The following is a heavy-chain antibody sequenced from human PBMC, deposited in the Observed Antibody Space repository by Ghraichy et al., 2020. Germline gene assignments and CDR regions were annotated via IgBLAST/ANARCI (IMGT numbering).Heavy chain of an antibody. V-gene: IGHV4-61*01. CDR1: GGSVSSGSYY. J-gene: IGHJ4*02. D-gene: IGHD2-15*01. CDR3: ARQVSGDCSGGGCYPLF. Sequence: SETLSLTCTVSGGSVSSGSYYWGWIRQPPGKGLEWIGYIYYSGSTIYNPSLKSRVTISIDTSKNQFSLKMSSVTAADTAMYYCARQVSGDCSGGGCYPLFGGQGTLVTVSS. CDR2: IYYSGST.